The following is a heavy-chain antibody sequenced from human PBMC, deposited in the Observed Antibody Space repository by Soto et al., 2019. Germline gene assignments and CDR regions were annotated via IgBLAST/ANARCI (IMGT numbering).Heavy chain of an antibody. CDR1: GFTFSSYS. Sequence: GGSLRLSCAASGFTFSSYSMNWVRQAPGKGLEWVSSISSSSSYIYYADSVKGRLTISRDNAKNSLYLQMNSLRAEDTAVYYCARDEITMVRGVDRYYYGMDVWGQGTTVTVSS. J-gene: IGHJ6*02. CDR3: ARDEITMVRGVDRYYYGMDV. D-gene: IGHD3-10*01. V-gene: IGHV3-21*01. CDR2: ISSSSSYI.